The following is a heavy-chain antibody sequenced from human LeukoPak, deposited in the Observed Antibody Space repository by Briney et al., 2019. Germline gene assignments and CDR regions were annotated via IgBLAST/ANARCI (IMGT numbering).Heavy chain of an antibody. J-gene: IGHJ5*02. CDR1: GFTFSSYS. CDR3: ARAGYCSGGSCVLNWFDP. Sequence: PGGSLRLSCAASGFTFSSYSMNWVRQAPGKGLEWVSYISSSSSTIYYADSVKGRFTISGDNAKNSLYLQINSLRAEDTAVYYCARAGYCSGGSCVLNWFDPWGQGTLVTVSS. V-gene: IGHV3-48*01. CDR2: ISSSSSTI. D-gene: IGHD2-15*01.